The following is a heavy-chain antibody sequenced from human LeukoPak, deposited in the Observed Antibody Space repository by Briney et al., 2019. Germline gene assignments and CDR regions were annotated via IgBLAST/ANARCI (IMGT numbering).Heavy chain of an antibody. Sequence: SETLSLTCAVYGGSFSGYYWSWIRQPPGKGLEWMGEINHSGSTNYNPSLKSRVTISVDTSKNQFSLKLSSVTAADTAVYYCARHIISTADAFDIWGQGTMVTVSS. CDR3: ARHIISTADAFDI. CDR2: INHSGST. CDR1: GGSFSGYY. V-gene: IGHV4-34*01. J-gene: IGHJ3*02. D-gene: IGHD1-14*01.